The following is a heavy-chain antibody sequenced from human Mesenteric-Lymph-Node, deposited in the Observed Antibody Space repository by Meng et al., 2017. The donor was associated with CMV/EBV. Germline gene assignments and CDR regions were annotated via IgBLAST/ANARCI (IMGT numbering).Heavy chain of an antibody. J-gene: IGHJ6*02. CDR2: ISYDGSNK. CDR3: ARDQGHYDFWSGYYSPNYGMDV. D-gene: IGHD3-3*01. V-gene: IGHV3-30*04. CDR1: GFTFSSYA. Sequence: GESLKISCAASGFTFSSYAMHWVRQAPGKGLEWVAVISYDGSNKYYADSVKGRCSMSRDNSKNTMDLQMNSLRAEDTAVYYCARDQGHYDFWSGYYSPNYGMDVWGQGTTVTVSS.